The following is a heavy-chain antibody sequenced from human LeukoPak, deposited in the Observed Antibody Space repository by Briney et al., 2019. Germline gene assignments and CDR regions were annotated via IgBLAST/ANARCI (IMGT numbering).Heavy chain of an antibody. D-gene: IGHD3-3*01. V-gene: IGHV3-21*01. CDR1: GFTFSSYS. Sequence: PGGSLRLSCAASGFTFSSYSMNWVRQAPGKGLGWVSSISSSSSYIYYADSVKGRFTISRDNAKNSLYLQMNSLRAEDTAVYYCARATSYDFWSGQYFDYWGQGTLVTVSS. CDR2: ISSSSSYI. J-gene: IGHJ4*02. CDR3: ARATSYDFWSGQYFDY.